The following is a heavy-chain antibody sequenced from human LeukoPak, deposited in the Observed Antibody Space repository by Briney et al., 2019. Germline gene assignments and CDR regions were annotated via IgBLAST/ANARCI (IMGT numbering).Heavy chain of an antibody. D-gene: IGHD5-12*01. V-gene: IGHV4-39*01. J-gene: IGHJ1*01. CDR2: IYYSGST. CDR3: ARQRYSGYLAEYFQH. Sequence: SETLSLTCTVSGGSISSSSYYWGWIRQPPGKGLEWIGSIYYSGSTYYNPSLKGRVTISVDTSKNQFSLKLSSVTAADTAVYYCARQRYSGYLAEYFQHWGQGTLVTVSS. CDR1: GGSISSSSYY.